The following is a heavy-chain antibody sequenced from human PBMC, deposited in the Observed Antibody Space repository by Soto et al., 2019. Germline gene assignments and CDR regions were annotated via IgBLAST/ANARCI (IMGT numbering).Heavy chain of an antibody. Sequence: WETLSLTCTVSGGSIISYYWSWIRQPPGKRLEWIGYIYDSGSTSYNPSLKSRVTISVATSKNQFSLNLSSVTAADTAVYYWAHHCDCYVNTYSSGELDPWGEGTLVTDAS. V-gene: IGHV4-59*01. D-gene: IGHD3-16*01. CDR3: AHHCDCYVNTYSSGELDP. J-gene: IGHJ5*02. CDR1: GGSIISYY. CDR2: IYDSGST.